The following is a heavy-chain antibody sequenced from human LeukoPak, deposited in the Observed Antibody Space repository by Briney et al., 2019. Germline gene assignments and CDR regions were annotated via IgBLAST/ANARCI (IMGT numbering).Heavy chain of an antibody. Sequence: GASVKVSCKAFGYTFTNYGITWLRQAPGQGLEWMGWVSPSSGHTNYTQNLQDRVTMTTDTPTNTAYMELRSLRSDDTAVYYCGRDLIVVVGDVFDLWGQGTMVTVSS. CDR2: VSPSSGHT. CDR3: GRDLIVVVGDVFDL. V-gene: IGHV1-18*01. J-gene: IGHJ3*01. D-gene: IGHD3-22*01. CDR1: GYTFTNYG.